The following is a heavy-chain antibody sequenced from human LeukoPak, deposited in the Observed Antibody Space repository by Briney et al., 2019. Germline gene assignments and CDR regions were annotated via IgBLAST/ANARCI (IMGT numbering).Heavy chain of an antibody. CDR1: GLTFSDYE. CDR2: ISSSSNMI. CDR3: ATASGGWYRYYFDS. V-gene: IGHV3-48*03. D-gene: IGHD6-13*01. J-gene: IGHJ4*02. Sequence: GGSLRLSCAASGLTFSDYEMNWVRQAPGKGLEWLSYISSSSNMIFYAESVKGRFTISRDNAKNSPYLQMNSLGAEDTAIYYCATASGGWYRYYFDSWGQGILVTVSS.